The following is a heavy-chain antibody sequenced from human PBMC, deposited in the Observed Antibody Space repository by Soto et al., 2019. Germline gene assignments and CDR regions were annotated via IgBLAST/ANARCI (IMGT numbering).Heavy chain of an antibody. CDR1: GYTFTSYY. CDR3: ARVRSTEDAFEI. Sequence: GASVKVSCKASGYTFTSYYMHWVRQAPGQGLEWMGIINPSGGSTSYAQKFQGRVTMTRDTSTSTVYMELISLRSEDTAVYYCARVRSTEDAFEIWGQGTMVTVSS. J-gene: IGHJ3*02. V-gene: IGHV1-46*01. CDR2: INPSGGST. D-gene: IGHD2-8*02.